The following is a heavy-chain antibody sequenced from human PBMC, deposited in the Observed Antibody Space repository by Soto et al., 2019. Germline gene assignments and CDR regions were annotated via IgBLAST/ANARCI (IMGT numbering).Heavy chain of an antibody. D-gene: IGHD3-10*01. J-gene: IGHJ4*02. CDR1: AFNLRDQA. V-gene: IGHV3-23*01. CDR3: AKTYTGG. CDR2: ISGMEDRT. Sequence: LQSGGGIAQPGGSLRLSCTASAFNLRDQALSWVRQAPGGGLEWVSGISGMEDRTNYADFVKGRFFISKDRAKNTLNLQMNGLRDDDTAVYNCAKTYTGGWGQGTQVTVSS.